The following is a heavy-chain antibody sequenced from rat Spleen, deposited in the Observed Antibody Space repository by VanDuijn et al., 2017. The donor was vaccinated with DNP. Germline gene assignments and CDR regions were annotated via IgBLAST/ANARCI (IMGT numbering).Heavy chain of an antibody. J-gene: IGHJ1*01. V-gene: IGHV3-1*01. CDR3: ARANDGYYPNWYFDF. CDR1: GYSITSSY. Sequence: EVQLQESGPGLVKPSQSLSLTCSVTGYSITSSYRWNWIRKFPGNKMEWIGYINYSGNTGYNPSLKSRISITRDTSKNQFFLHLNSITTEDTAIYYCARANDGYYPNWYFDFWGPGTMVTESS. CDR2: INYSGNT. D-gene: IGHD1-12*03.